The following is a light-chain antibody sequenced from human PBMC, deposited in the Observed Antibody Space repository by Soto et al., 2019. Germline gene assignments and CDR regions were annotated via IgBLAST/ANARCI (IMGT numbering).Light chain of an antibody. J-gene: IGKJ5*01. Sequence: DVQMTQSPSSLSAYVGDRVTITCRASQGISSYLNWYQQKPGKAPKLLIYAASSLQSGVPSRFSGSGSGTDFTLTISSLQPEDSATYYCQQSYGTPIIFGQGTRLEIK. CDR2: AAS. V-gene: IGKV1-39*01. CDR3: QQSYGTPII. CDR1: QGISSY.